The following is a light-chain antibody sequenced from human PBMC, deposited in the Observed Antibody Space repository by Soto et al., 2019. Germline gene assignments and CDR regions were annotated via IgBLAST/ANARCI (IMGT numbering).Light chain of an antibody. CDR2: EVN. Sequence: QSVLTQPPSASGSPGQSVTISCTGTSSDVGGYKYVSWYQQHPGKAPKLMIFEVNKRPSGVPDRFSGYKSGNTASLTVSVLQAEDEADYYCSSYAGINNLGVFGTGTKLTVL. CDR1: SSDVGGYKY. J-gene: IGLJ1*01. CDR3: SSYAGINNLGV. V-gene: IGLV2-8*01.